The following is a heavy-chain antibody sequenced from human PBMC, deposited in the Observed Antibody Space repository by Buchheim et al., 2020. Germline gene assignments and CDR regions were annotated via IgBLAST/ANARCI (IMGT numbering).Heavy chain of an antibody. CDR2: ISSSSSYI. CDR1: GFTFSSYS. Sequence: EVELVESGGGLVKPGGSLRLSCAASGFTFSSYSMNWVRQAPGKGLEWVSSISSSSSYIYYADSVKGRFTISRDNAKNSLYLQMNSLRAEDTAVYYCAKDVGHYDFWSGYSLYYYGMDVWGQGTT. CDR3: AKDVGHYDFWSGYSLYYYGMDV. V-gene: IGHV3-21*02. D-gene: IGHD3-3*01. J-gene: IGHJ6*02.